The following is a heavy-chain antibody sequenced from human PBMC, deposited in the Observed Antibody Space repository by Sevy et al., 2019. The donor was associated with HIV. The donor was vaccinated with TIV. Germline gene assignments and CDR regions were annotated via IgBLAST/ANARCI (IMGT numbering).Heavy chain of an antibody. CDR2: IRSKAYGGTT. CDR3: TRGHYYDSSAQVY. Sequence: GGSLRLSCTASGFTFGDYAMSWFRQAPGKGLEWVGFIRSKAYGGTTEYAASVKGRFTISRDDSKSIAYLQMNSLKTEDTAVYYCTRGHYYDSSAQVYWGQGTLVTVSS. J-gene: IGHJ4*02. V-gene: IGHV3-49*03. CDR1: GFTFGDYA. D-gene: IGHD3-22*01.